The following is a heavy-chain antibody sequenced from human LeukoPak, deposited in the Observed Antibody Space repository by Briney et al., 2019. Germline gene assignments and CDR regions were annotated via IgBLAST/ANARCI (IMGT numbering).Heavy chain of an antibody. CDR2: ISAYNGNT. V-gene: IGHV1-18*01. Sequence: ASVKVSCKASGYTFTSYGISWVRRAPGQGLEWMGWISAYNGNTNYAQKLQGRVTMTTDTSTSTAYMELRSLRSDDTAVYYCARVVYYGSGRDWFDPWGQGTLVTVSS. D-gene: IGHD3-10*01. J-gene: IGHJ5*02. CDR1: GYTFTSYG. CDR3: ARVVYYGSGRDWFDP.